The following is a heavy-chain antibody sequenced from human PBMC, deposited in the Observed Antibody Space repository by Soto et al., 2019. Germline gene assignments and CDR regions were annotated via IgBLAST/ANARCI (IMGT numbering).Heavy chain of an antibody. V-gene: IGHV3-33*01. CDR2: IHHDGSTT. J-gene: IGHJ4*02. D-gene: IGHD1-1*01. Sequence: QVQLVESGGGVVQPGTSLRLSCAASGFTFSTYGMHWVRQAPGKGLEWVASIHHDGSTTYYADTAKGRFTVSKDHSKNELFLQFDSLRGEATAVYVCARWIRSLNEDYWGQGTLLIVSS. CDR1: GFTFSTYG. CDR3: ARWIRSLNEDY.